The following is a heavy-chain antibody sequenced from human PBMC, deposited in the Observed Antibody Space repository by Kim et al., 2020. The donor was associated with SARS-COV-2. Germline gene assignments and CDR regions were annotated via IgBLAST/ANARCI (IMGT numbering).Heavy chain of an antibody. D-gene: IGHD4-17*01. J-gene: IGHJ4*02. V-gene: IGHV3-21*01. CDR1: GFTFSSYS. CDR2: ISSSSSYI. CDR3: ARAYYGGNPVLGY. Sequence: GGSLRLSCAASGFTFSSYSMNWVRQAPGKGLEWVSSISSSSSYIYYADSVKGRFTISRDNAKNSLYLQMNSLRAEDTAVYYCARAYYGGNPVLGYWGQGTLVTISS.